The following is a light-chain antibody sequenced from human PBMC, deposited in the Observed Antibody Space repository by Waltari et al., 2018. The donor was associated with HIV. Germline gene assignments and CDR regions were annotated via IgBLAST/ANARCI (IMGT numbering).Light chain of an antibody. V-gene: IGKV1-39*01. J-gene: IGKJ1*01. CDR1: QAINNH. CDR3: RLPRT. CDR2: AAS. Sequence: DIQMTQSPSSVSASVGDRVTITCRASQAINNHLHWYQQRPGKAPKPLIYAASSLQNGVPASFSRIAFAPASTLTISILQPNDFTNLFCRLPRTFGQGTKLEIK.